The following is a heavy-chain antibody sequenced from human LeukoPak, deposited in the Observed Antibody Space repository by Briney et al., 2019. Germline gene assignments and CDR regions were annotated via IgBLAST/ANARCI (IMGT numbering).Heavy chain of an antibody. CDR1: GGSISSADYY. J-gene: IGHJ3*02. V-gene: IGHV4-31*03. Sequence: PSQTLSLTCTVSGGSISSADYYWSWIRHHPGKGLEWIGYIYYSGSTYFNPSLKSRVTISVDTSKNQFSLKLSSVTAADTAVYYCARRGDGSGEGFDIWGQGTVVTVSS. CDR2: IYYSGST. CDR3: ARRGDGSGEGFDI. D-gene: IGHD3-22*01.